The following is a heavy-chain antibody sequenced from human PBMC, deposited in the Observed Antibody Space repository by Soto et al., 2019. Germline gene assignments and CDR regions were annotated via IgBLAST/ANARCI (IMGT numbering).Heavy chain of an antibody. CDR2: IRSKANSYAT. CDR1: GFTFSGSA. Sequence: GSLRLSCAASGFTFSGSAMHWVRQASGKGLEWVGRIRSKANSYATAYAASVKGRFTISRDDSKNTAYLQMNSLKTEDTAVYYCTKSGGSGSYLNYYYYMDVWGKGTTVTVSS. CDR3: TKSGGSGSYLNYYYYMDV. J-gene: IGHJ6*03. V-gene: IGHV3-73*01. D-gene: IGHD3-10*01.